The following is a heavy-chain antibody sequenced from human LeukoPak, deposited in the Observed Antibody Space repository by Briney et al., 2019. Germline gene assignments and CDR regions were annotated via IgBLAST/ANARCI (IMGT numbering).Heavy chain of an antibody. CDR2: ISDSISGGST. Sequence: RSGGSLRLSCAASGFTFNNYAMTWVRQAPGKGLEWVSTISDSISGGSTYYADSVKGRFTISRDNSKNTLYLQMNSLRAEDTAVYYCAKDRDGIVVVPTHTFDPWGQGTLVTVSS. CDR3: AKDRDGIVVVPTHTFDP. J-gene: IGHJ5*02. D-gene: IGHD2-2*01. V-gene: IGHV3-23*01. CDR1: GFTFNNYA.